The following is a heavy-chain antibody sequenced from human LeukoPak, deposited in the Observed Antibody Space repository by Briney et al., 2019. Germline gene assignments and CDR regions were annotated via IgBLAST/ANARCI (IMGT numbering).Heavy chain of an antibody. CDR3: TRQGRY. Sequence: GECLKISCKASGYSFTSYWIGWVRQMPGKGLEWMGVLYPADSRTTYSPSFQGQVTITADKSISTAYLQWSSLKASDTAMYYCTRQGRYWGQGTLVTVSS. V-gene: IGHV5-51*01. J-gene: IGHJ4*02. CDR2: LYPADSRT. CDR1: GYSFTSYW.